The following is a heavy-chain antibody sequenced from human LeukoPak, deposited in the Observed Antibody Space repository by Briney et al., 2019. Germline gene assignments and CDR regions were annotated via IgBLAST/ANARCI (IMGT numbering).Heavy chain of an antibody. D-gene: IGHD3-10*01. CDR1: GFTFSDYY. J-gene: IGHJ2*01. CDR3: AKGVRGGTWYFDL. Sequence: PGGSLRLSCAASGFTFSDYYMSWVRQAPGKGLEWVSAISSSGGSTYYADSVKGRFTISRDNSKNTLYLQMNSLRAEDTAVYYCAKGVRGGTWYFDLWGRGTLVTVSS. CDR2: ISSSGGST. V-gene: IGHV3-23*01.